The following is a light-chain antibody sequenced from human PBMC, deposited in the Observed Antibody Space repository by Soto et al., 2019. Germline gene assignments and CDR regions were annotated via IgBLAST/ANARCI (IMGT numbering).Light chain of an antibody. CDR1: SSDVGGYNF. CDR2: DVS. Sequence: SVLTQPRSVSGSPGQSVTISCTGTSSDVGGYNFVSWYQQHPGKAPKLMIYDVSKRPSGVPDRFSGSKSGNTASLTISGLQAEDYADYYCCAYAGSYTWVFGTGTKVTVL. CDR3: CAYAGSYTWV. J-gene: IGLJ1*01. V-gene: IGLV2-11*01.